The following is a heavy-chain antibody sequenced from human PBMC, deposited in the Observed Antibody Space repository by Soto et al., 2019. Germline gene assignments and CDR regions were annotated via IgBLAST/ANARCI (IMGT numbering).Heavy chain of an antibody. Sequence: HGESLKISCKGSGYSFTSDWIGWVRQMPGKGLEWMGIIYPGDSDTRYSPSFQGQVTISADKSISTAYLQWSSLKASDTAMYYCARHVRTWNDAPWLYYYYGMDVWGQGTTVTVSS. D-gene: IGHD1-1*01. CDR3: ARHVRTWNDAPWLYYYYGMDV. CDR1: GYSFTSDW. V-gene: IGHV5-51*01. CDR2: IYPGDSDT. J-gene: IGHJ6*02.